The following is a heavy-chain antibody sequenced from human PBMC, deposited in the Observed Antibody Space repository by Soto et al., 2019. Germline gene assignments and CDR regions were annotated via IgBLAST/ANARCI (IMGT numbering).Heavy chain of an antibody. CDR2: IYYSGST. CDR1: GGSISSGDYY. D-gene: IGHD3-9*01. CDR3: ASVSYFNAFDY. Sequence: SLSLTCTVSGGSISSGDYYWSWIRQPPGKGLEWIGYIYYSGSTYYNPSLKSRVTISVDTSKNQFSLKLSSVTAADTAVYYCASVSYFNAFDYWGQGTLVTVSS. V-gene: IGHV4-30-4*01. J-gene: IGHJ4*02.